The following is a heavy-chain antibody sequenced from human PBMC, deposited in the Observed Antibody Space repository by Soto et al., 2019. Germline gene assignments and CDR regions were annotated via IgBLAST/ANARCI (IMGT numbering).Heavy chain of an antibody. Sequence: PGGSLRLSCAAAGFTFSSYAMSWVRQAPGKGLEWGSAISGSGGSTYYADSVKGRFTISRDNSKNTLYLQMNSLRAEDTAVYYCAKDQYSGYDYGKFDYWGQGTLVTVS. V-gene: IGHV3-23*01. D-gene: IGHD5-12*01. CDR3: AKDQYSGYDYGKFDY. J-gene: IGHJ4*02. CDR2: ISGSGGST. CDR1: GFTFSSYA.